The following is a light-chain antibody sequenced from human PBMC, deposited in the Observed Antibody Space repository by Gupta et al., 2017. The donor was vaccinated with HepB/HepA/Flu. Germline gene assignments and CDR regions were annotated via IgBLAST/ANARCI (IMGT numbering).Light chain of an antibody. V-gene: IGLV3-19*01. J-gene: IGLJ2*01. CDR1: SLRSYY. CDR2: GKN. CDR3: NSRDSSGNHLV. Sequence: SSELPQDPAVSVDLGQTVRTTCQGDSLRSYYASWYQQKPGQAPVLVIYGKNNRPSGIPDRFSGSSSGHTASLTITGAHAEDEADYYCNSRDSSGNHLVFGGGTKLTVL.